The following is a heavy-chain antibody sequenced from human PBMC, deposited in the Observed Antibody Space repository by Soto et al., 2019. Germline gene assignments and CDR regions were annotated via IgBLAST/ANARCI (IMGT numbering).Heavy chain of an antibody. CDR2: FDPEDGET. CDR3: ATLGYCSGGSCYVSPL. D-gene: IGHD2-15*01. V-gene: IGHV1-24*01. Sequence: ASVKVSCKVSGYTLTELSMHWVRQAPGIGLEWMGGFDPEDGETIYAQKFQGRVTMTEDTSTDTAYMELSSLRSEDTAVYYCATLGYCSGGSCYVSPLWGQGTLVTVSS. J-gene: IGHJ4*02. CDR1: GYTLTELS.